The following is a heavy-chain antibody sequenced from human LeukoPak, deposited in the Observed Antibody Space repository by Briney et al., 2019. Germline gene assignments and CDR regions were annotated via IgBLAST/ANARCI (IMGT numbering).Heavy chain of an antibody. CDR1: GYTFTSYG. CDR2: ISAYNGNT. D-gene: IGHD1-20*01. J-gene: IGHJ5*02. V-gene: IGHV1-18*01. CDR3: ARDQGSGNWNPYNWFDP. Sequence: ASVTVSCKASGYTFTSYGISWVRQAPGQGLEWMGWISAYNGNTNYAQKLQGRVTMTTDTSTSTAYMELRSLRSEDSAVYYCARDQGSGNWNPYNWFDPWGQGTPVTVSS.